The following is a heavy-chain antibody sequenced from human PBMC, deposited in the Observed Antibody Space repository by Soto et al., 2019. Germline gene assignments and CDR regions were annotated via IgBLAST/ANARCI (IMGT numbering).Heavy chain of an antibody. J-gene: IGHJ4*02. V-gene: IGHV4-39*01. CDR3: ARHHVRGRTIAGAAEF. Sequence: PSETLSLTCTVSGGSISSSGHSWGWIRQPPGKGLEWIGSIYYSGSPYYNLSLKSRVTMSVDTSKNHFSLNLSSVTAADTAMYYCARHHVRGRTIAGAAEFWGQGTLVTVSS. D-gene: IGHD6-13*01. CDR2: IYYSGSP. CDR1: GGSISSSGHS.